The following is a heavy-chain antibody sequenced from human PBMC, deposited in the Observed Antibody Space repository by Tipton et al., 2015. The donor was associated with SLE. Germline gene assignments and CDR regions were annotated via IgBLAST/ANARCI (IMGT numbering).Heavy chain of an antibody. D-gene: IGHD5-18*01. CDR2: IYYSGST. CDR1: GGSISSYY. CDR3: ARGLRGYSYGWMDY. V-gene: IGHV4-59*12. Sequence: GSLRLSCTVSGGSISSYYWSWIRQPPGKGLEWIGYIYYSGSTNYNPSLKSRVTISVDTSKNQFSLKLSSVTAADTAVYYCARGLRGYSYGWMDYWGQGTLVTVSS. J-gene: IGHJ4*02.